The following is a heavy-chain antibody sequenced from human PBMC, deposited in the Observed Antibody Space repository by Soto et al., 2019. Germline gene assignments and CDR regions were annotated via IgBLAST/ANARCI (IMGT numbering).Heavy chain of an antibody. V-gene: IGHV3-64*01. D-gene: IGHD2-21*01. J-gene: IGHJ6*02. CDR1: GVTFSSSW. Sequence: GGSLRISCSASGVTFSSSWMGWVRQAPGKGLEYVSGITSNGGNTDYASSVKGRFTISRDNSKNTLYLQMGSLRAEDMAVYYCARRIPFGYGMDVWGQGTTVTVPS. CDR3: ARRIPFGYGMDV. CDR2: ITSNGGNT.